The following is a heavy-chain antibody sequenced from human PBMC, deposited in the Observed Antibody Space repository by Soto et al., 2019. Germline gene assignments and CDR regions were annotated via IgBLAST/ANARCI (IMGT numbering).Heavy chain of an antibody. CDR3: AKALQYSSSRDYFYYGMDV. D-gene: IGHD6-6*01. CDR2: MNSGGRS. CDR1: GFTFSSYA. V-gene: IGHV3-23*01. J-gene: IGHJ6*02. Sequence: AGGSLRLSCAASGFTFSSYAMSWVRQAPGKGLEWVSGMNSGGRSYYADSVKGRFTISRDTSKNMLYLQMNSLRADDTTVFYCAKALQYSSSRDYFYYGMDVWGQGTTVTVSS.